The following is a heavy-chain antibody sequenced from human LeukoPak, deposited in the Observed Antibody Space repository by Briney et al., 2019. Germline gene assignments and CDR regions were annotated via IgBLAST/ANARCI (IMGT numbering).Heavy chain of an antibody. J-gene: IGHJ4*02. Sequence: GGSLRLSCAASGFTFRNYWMSWVRQAPGKGLGWVANIKQDGSEKNYVDSVKGRFTISRGNAKNSVYLQMNSLSVEDTAMYYCARDSSSWYDYWGQGTLVTVSS. V-gene: IGHV3-7*01. CDR2: IKQDGSEK. CDR3: ARDSSSWYDY. CDR1: GFTFRNYW. D-gene: IGHD6-13*01.